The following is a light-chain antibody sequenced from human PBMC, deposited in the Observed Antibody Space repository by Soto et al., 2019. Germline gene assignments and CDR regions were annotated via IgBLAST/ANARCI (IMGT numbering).Light chain of an antibody. Sequence: QPVLTQSSSASASLGSSVKLTCTLSSGHSSYIIAWHQQQPGKAPRYLMKLEGSGSYNKASGVPDRFSGSSSGADRYLTISNLQFEDEADYYCETWDSNTRVFGAGTQLTVL. CDR3: ETWDSNTRV. CDR1: SGHSSYI. J-gene: IGLJ2*01. V-gene: IGLV4-60*02. CDR2: LEGSGSY.